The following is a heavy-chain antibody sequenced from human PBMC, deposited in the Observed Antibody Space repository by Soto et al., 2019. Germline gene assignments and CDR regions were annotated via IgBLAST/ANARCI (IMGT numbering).Heavy chain of an antibody. J-gene: IGHJ5*02. V-gene: IGHV1-18*01. Sequence: QVQLVQSGAEVKKPGASVKVSCKASGYTFTNYGISWVRQAPGQGLEWMGWISAYNGNTKYAQKVQGRVTMTTDTPTSTAYMELRSLRSDDTAVYYCASDLCSGCWFDPWGQGTLVTVSS. CDR2: ISAYNGNT. CDR3: ASDLCSGCWFDP. CDR1: GYTFTNYG. D-gene: IGHD2-15*01.